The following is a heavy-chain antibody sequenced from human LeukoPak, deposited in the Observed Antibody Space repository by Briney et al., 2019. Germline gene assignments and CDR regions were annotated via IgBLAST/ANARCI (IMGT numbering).Heavy chain of an antibody. CDR1: GYTFTSYG. CDR2: ISAYNGNT. D-gene: IGHD5/OR15-5a*01. J-gene: IGHJ5*02. V-gene: IGHV1-18*01. CDR3: ARDLRILDP. Sequence: ASVKVSCKASGYTFTSYGISWVRQAPGQGLEWMGWISAYNGNTNYAQKLQGRVTVTTDTSTSTAYMGLRSLRSDDTAVYYCARDLRILDPWGQGTLVTVSS.